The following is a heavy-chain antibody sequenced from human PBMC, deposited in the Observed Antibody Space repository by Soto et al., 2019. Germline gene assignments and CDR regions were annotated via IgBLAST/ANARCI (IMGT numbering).Heavy chain of an antibody. CDR2: ISADNGNT. J-gene: IGHJ4*02. D-gene: IGHD1-26*01. Sequence: QVQLVQSGAEVKKPGASVKVSCKASGYTFTSYGISWVRQAPGQGLEWMGWISADNGNTNYAQKLQGRVTMTTDTSTSTASMELRIVRSDDTAVYYCARDRGSYALDYWGQGTLVTVSS. CDR3: ARDRGSYALDY. CDR1: GYTFTSYG. V-gene: IGHV1-18*01.